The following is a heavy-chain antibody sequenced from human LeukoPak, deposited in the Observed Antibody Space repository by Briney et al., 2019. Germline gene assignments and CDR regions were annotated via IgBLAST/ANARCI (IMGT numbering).Heavy chain of an antibody. CDR3: ARCPYDLLTGFSKWFFDL. CDR2: VYYSGDT. J-gene: IGHJ2*01. V-gene: IGHV4-39*01. CDR1: GGSINSRSDY. Sequence: WETLSLTCTVSGGSINSRSDYWGWIRQPPGKGLEWIGNVYYSGDTYYNTSLQSRVTISVDTSKSQFSLTLNSVTAADTAVYYCARCPYDLLTGFSKWFFDLWGRGALVTVSS. D-gene: IGHD3-9*01.